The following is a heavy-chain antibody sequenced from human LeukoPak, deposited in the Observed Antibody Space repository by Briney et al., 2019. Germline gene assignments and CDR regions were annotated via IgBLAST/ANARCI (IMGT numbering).Heavy chain of an antibody. Sequence: SETLSLTCTVSGGSVSSGSYYWSWIRQPPGKGLEWIGYIYYSGSTNYNPSLKSRVTISGDTSKNQFSLKLSSVTAADTAVYYCARVYSSSRDGLDYWGQGTLVTVSS. CDR1: GGSVSSGSYY. D-gene: IGHD6-13*01. J-gene: IGHJ4*02. CDR3: ARVYSSSRDGLDY. V-gene: IGHV4-61*01. CDR2: IYYSGST.